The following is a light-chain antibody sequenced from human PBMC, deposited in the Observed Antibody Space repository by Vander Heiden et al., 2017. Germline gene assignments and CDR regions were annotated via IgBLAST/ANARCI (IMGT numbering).Light chain of an antibody. CDR3: CSYAGSSTLV. J-gene: IGLJ2*01. V-gene: IGLV2-23*02. Sequence: QSALTQPASVSGSPGQSITISCIGTSSDVGRYNLVSWYQQHPGKAPKLMIYEVSKRPSGVSNRFSGSKSGNTASLTISGLQAEDEADYYCCSYAGSSTLVFGGGTKLTVL. CDR2: EVS. CDR1: SSDVGRYNL.